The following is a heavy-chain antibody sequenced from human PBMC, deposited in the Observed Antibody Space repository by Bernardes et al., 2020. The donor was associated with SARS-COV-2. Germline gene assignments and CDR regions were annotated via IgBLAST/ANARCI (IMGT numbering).Heavy chain of an antibody. CDR2: MNPKSTNT. V-gene: IGHV1-8*01. CDR1: GYTFTSHD. Sequence: ASVKVSCRASGYTFTSHDINWVRQASGQGLEWMGWMNPKSTNTGYALKFQGRVTMTSSTSTSTAYMELSGLRSDDTAVYYCARGGRSDSGYGWFDPWGQGTLVTVSS. D-gene: IGHD3-22*01. CDR3: ARGGRSDSGYGWFDP. J-gene: IGHJ5*02.